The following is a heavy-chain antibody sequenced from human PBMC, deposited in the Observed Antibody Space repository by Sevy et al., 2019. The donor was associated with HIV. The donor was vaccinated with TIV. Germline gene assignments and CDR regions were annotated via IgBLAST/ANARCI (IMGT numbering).Heavy chain of an antibody. CDR3: ARDGGTYGDYRLDY. CDR1: GDSVSGNSAA. V-gene: IGHV6-1*01. CDR2: TYYRSKWYN. D-gene: IGHD4-17*01. J-gene: IGHJ4*02. Sequence: KQSQTLSLTCAISGDSVSGNSAAWNWIRQSPSRGLEWLGRTYYRSKWYNDYAVSVKSRITINPDTSKNQFSLQLNSVTPEDTAVYYCARDGGTYGDYRLDYWGQGTLVTVSS.